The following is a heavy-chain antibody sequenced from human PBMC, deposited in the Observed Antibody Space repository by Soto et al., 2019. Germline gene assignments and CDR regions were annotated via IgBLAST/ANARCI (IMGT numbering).Heavy chain of an antibody. Sequence: PSETLSLTCAVYGGSFSGYYWSWIRQPPGKGLEWIGEINYSGSTNYNPSLKSRVTISVDTSKNQFPLKLSSVTAADTAVYYCARAPAARPYFDYWGQGTLVTVSS. V-gene: IGHV4-34*09. J-gene: IGHJ4*02. CDR1: GGSFSGYY. D-gene: IGHD6-6*01. CDR3: ARAPAARPYFDY. CDR2: INYSGST.